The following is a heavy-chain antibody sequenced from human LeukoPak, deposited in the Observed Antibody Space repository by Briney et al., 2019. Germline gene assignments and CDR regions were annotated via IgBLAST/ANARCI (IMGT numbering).Heavy chain of an antibody. V-gene: IGHV1-2*02. CDR2: INPNSGGT. J-gene: IGHJ5*02. Sequence: ASVKVSCKASGYTFTGYYMHWVRQAPGQGPEWMGWINPNSGGTNYAQKFQGRVTMTRDTSISTAYMELSRLRSDDTAVYYCARDPHSRSWFDPWGQGTLVTVSS. D-gene: IGHD3-3*02. CDR1: GYTFTGYY. CDR3: ARDPHSRSWFDP.